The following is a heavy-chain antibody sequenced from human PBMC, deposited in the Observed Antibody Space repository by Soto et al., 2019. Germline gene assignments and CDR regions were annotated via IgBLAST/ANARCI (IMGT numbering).Heavy chain of an antibody. V-gene: IGHV1-8*01. CDR2: MSPDSGTT. D-gene: IGHD2-15*01. J-gene: IGHJ5*02. Sequence: ASVKVSCKASGYTFTTYDINWVRQAAAQGLEWMGWMSPDSGTTGYAQKFQGRVTMTRHPSITTAYLELTSLKSEHTAVYYCSSRRPSPVVRIGVCRGDKWFEPWGQGTL. CDR1: GYTFTTYD. CDR3: SSRRPSPVVRIGVCRGDKWFEP.